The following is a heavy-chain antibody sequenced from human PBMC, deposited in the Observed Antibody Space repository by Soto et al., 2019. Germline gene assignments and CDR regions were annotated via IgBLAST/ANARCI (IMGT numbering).Heavy chain of an antibody. CDR2: VYSTGST. J-gene: IGHJ6*03. D-gene: IGHD3-9*01. V-gene: IGHV4-59*08. Sequence: SETLSLTCPVAGGSISNFCWSWIRQTPGKGLEWIGYVYSTGSTSYNPSLNRRVTFSADSSRGQFSLRLNSVTAADTAVYYCARTVLGPDLLADSFVDYYYYMDVWGQGTTVTVSS. CDR1: GGSISNFC. CDR3: ARTVLGPDLLADSFVDYYYYMDV.